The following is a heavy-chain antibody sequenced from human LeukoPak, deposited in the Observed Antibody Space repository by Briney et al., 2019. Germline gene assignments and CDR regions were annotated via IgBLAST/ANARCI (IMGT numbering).Heavy chain of an antibody. CDR3: ARAANWDDAFDI. D-gene: IGHD7-27*01. Sequence: GGSLRLSCAASGFTFSSYLMHWVRQAPGKGLVWVSRINSDGSSTNYADSVKGRFTISRDNAKNTLYLQMNSLRAEDTAVYYCARAANWDDAFDIWGQGTMVTVSS. J-gene: IGHJ3*02. V-gene: IGHV3-74*01. CDR2: INSDGSST. CDR1: GFTFSSYL.